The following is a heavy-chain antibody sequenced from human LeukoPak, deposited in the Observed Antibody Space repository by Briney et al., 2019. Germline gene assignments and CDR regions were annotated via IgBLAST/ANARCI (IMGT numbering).Heavy chain of an antibody. V-gene: IGHV3-21*01. CDR1: GFTFSSYD. J-gene: IGHJ4*02. CDR2: ISSSSSYI. CDR3: ARSLDVVIRNGPIDC. D-gene: IGHD5-12*01. Sequence: GGSLRLSCAASGFTFSSYDMNWVRQAPGKGLEWVSSISSSSSYIYYADSVRGRFTISRDSAKNSLYLQMNSLRAEDTAVYYCARSLDVVIRNGPIDCWGQGTLVTVSS.